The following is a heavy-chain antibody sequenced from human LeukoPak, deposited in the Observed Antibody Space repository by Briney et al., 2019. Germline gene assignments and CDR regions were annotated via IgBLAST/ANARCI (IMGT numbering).Heavy chain of an antibody. V-gene: IGHV4-31*03. Sequence: SETLSLTCTVSGGSISSGGYYWSWIRQHPGKGLEWIGYIYYSGSTYYNPSLKSRVTISVDTSKNQFSLKLSSVTAADMAVYYCARIPYCSGGSCYALEYYFDYWGQGTLVTVSS. CDR2: IYYSGST. D-gene: IGHD2-15*01. J-gene: IGHJ4*02. CDR1: GGSISSGGYY. CDR3: ARIPYCSGGSCYALEYYFDY.